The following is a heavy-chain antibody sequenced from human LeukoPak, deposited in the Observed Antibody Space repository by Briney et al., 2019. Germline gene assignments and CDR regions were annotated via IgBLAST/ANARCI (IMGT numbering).Heavy chain of an antibody. J-gene: IGHJ3*02. CDR1: GFTFSRYS. CDR2: ISSSSSTI. D-gene: IGHD2-15*01. CDR3: ADPATLGAFDI. Sequence: GGSLRLTCAASGFTFSRYSMNWVRQAPGKGLEWVSYISSSSSTIYYADSVKGRFTISRDNSKNTLYLQMNSLRAEDTAVYYCADPATLGAFDIWGQGTMVTVSS. V-gene: IGHV3-48*01.